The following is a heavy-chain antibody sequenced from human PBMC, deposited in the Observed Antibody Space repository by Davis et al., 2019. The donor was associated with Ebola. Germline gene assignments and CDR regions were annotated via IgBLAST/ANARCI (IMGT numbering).Heavy chain of an antibody. CDR3: AGLGGDY. CDR1: GGSISSYY. D-gene: IGHD6-6*01. Sequence: MPSETLSLTCTVSGGSISSYYWSWIRQPPGKGLEWIGYIYYSGSTIYNPSLKSRVTISVDTSKKQFSLKLSSVTAADTAVYYCAGLGGDYWGQGTLVTVSS. J-gene: IGHJ4*02. V-gene: IGHV4-59*12. CDR2: IYYSGST.